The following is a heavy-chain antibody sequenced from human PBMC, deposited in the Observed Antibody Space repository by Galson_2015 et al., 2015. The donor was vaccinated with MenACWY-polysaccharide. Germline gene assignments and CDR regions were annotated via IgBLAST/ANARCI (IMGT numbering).Heavy chain of an antibody. CDR2: ISYDGSNK. D-gene: IGHD3-22*01. CDR3: AKWGNYYDSSGYYGDAFEI. CDR1: GFTFSSYG. V-gene: IGHV3-30*18. J-gene: IGHJ3*02. Sequence: SLRLSCAASGFTFSSYGMHWVRQAPGKGLEWVAVISYDGSNKYYADSVKGRFTISRDNSKNTLYLQMNSLRAEDTAVYYCAKWGNYYDSSGYYGDAFEIWGQGTMVTVSS.